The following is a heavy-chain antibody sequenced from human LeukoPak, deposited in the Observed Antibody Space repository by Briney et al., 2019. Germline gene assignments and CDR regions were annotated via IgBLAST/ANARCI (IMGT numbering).Heavy chain of an antibody. J-gene: IGHJ4*02. Sequence: GGSLGLSCAASGFTFSSYAMSWVRQAPGKGLEWVSAISGSGGSTYYADSVKGRFTISRDNSKNTLYLQMNSLRAEDTAVYYCAKDRRRGIVVVPAAIRGTLLWGQGTLVTVSS. D-gene: IGHD2-2*02. CDR1: GFTFSSYA. CDR3: AKDRRRGIVVVPAAIRGTLL. V-gene: IGHV3-23*01. CDR2: ISGSGGST.